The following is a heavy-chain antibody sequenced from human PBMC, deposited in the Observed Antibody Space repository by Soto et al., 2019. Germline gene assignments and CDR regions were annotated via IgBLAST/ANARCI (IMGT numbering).Heavy chain of an antibody. CDR3: ARDYGSGSYQPPAFDY. CDR1: GYTFTSYG. Sequence: ASVKVSCKASGYTFTSYGISWVRQAPGQGLEWMGWISAYNGNTNYAQKLQGRVTMTTDTSTSTAYMELRSLRSDDTAVYYCARDYGSGSYQPPAFDYWGQGTLVTVSS. D-gene: IGHD3-10*01. V-gene: IGHV1-18*01. CDR2: ISAYNGNT. J-gene: IGHJ4*02.